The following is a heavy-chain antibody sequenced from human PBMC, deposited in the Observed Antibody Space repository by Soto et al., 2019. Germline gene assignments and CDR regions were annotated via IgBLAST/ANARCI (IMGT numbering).Heavy chain of an antibody. Sequence: QVQLVQSGAEVKKPGSSVKVSCKASGGTFSSYAISWVRQAPGQGLEWMGGIIPIFGTANYAQKFQGRVTITADESTSAAYMELSSLRSADTAVDYCARDRQLVLRYDYGMDVWGQGTTVTVSS. CDR1: GGTFSSYA. CDR3: ARDRQLVLRYDYGMDV. CDR2: IIPIFGTA. V-gene: IGHV1-69*12. J-gene: IGHJ6*02. D-gene: IGHD6-6*01.